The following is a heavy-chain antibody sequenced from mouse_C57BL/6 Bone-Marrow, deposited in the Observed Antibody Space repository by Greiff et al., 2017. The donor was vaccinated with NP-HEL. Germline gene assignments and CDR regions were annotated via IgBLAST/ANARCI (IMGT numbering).Heavy chain of an antibody. D-gene: IGHD1-1*01. V-gene: IGHV1-81*01. Sequence: VKLMESGAELARPGASVKLSCKASGYTFTSYGISWVKQRTGQGLEWIGEIYPRSGNTYYNEKFKGKATLTADKSSSTAYMELRSLTSEDSAVYFCARRGTTVVASLDYWGQGTTLTVSS. CDR3: ARRGTTVVASLDY. J-gene: IGHJ2*01. CDR2: IYPRSGNT. CDR1: GYTFTSYG.